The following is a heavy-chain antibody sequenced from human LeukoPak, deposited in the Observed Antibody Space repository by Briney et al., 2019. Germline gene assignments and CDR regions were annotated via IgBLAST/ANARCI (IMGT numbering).Heavy chain of an antibody. CDR2: IHSTGAT. Sequence: SETLSLTCSVSGVSINHYYWSWIRQPAGKGLEWIGRIHSTGATDYNPSLKSRLTMSVDTSRNEFSVKLNSVTVADTAFYYCARGLEVGAGRPLDYWGQGTPVTVSS. D-gene: IGHD1-1*01. V-gene: IGHV4-4*07. CDR3: ARGLEVGAGRPLDY. J-gene: IGHJ4*02. CDR1: GVSINHYY.